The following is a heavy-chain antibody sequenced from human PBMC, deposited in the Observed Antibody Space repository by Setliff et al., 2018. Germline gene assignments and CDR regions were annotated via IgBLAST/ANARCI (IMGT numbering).Heavy chain of an antibody. CDR1: GFTFSIYS. CDR2: IRHDGTNE. Sequence: GGSLRLSCAASGFTFSIYSINWVRQAPGKGLEWLAYIRHDGTNESYADSVKGRFTISRDNSRNTLFLQMNSLRTEDTAMYYCATLSKDLNYWGQGTLVTVSS. V-gene: IGHV3-30*02. J-gene: IGHJ4*02. CDR3: ATLSKDLNY. D-gene: IGHD3-3*01.